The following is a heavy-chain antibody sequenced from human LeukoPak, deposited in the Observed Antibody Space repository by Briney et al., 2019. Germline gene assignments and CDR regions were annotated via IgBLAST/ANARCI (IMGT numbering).Heavy chain of an antibody. Sequence: SETLSLTCTVSGGSISSYYWSWIRQPPGKGLEWIGYIYYSGSTNYNPSLKSRVTISVDTSKNQFSLKLSSVTAADTAVYYCARTLATIDSFPGGMDVWGQGTTVTVSS. D-gene: IGHD5-12*01. J-gene: IGHJ6*02. CDR2: IYYSGST. CDR3: ARTLATIDSFPGGMDV. V-gene: IGHV4-59*01. CDR1: GGSISSYY.